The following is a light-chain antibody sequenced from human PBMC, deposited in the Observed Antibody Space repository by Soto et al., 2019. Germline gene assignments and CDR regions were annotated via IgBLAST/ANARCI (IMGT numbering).Light chain of an antibody. CDR2: WAS. V-gene: IGKV4-1*01. CDR1: QTVVYSTSSQSY. CDR3: QQYYDTPYT. Sequence: DIVLTQSPDSLAVSLGERAAINCKSGQTVVYSTSSQSYLAWYQQKPGQPPKLLIYWASTRESGVPDRFSGSGSGTDFTLTINNLQAEDVAVYYCQQYYDTPYTFGQGTKLVMK. J-gene: IGKJ2*01.